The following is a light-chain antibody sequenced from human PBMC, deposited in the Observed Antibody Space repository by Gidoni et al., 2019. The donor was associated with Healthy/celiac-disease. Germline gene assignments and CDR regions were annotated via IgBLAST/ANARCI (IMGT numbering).Light chain of an antibody. CDR3: QQRSN. V-gene: IGKV3-11*01. CDR1: QSSSTY. Sequence: EIVLTQSPATLSLSPGERATLPCRASQSSSTYLAWYQQKPGQAPRLLLYDASNRATGIPARFSGSGSGTDFTLTISSLEPEDFAVYYCQQRSNFGGGTKVEIK. J-gene: IGKJ4*01. CDR2: DAS.